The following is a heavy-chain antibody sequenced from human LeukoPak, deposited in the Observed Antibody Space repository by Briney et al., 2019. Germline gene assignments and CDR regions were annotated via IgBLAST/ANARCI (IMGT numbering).Heavy chain of an antibody. CDR2: MYYSGST. J-gene: IGHJ5*02. V-gene: IGHV4-30-4*01. Sequence: SQTLSLTCTVSGGSISSGDYYWSWIRQPPGKGLEWIGYMYYSGSTHYNPSLKSRATISVDTSKNQFSLKLSSVTAADTAVYYCARPYYYDSRIDPLGQGTLVTVSS. D-gene: IGHD3-22*01. CDR1: GGSISSGDYY. CDR3: ARPYYYDSRIDP.